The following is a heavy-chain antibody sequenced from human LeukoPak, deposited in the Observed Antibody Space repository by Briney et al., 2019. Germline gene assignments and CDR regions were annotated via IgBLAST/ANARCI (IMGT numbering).Heavy chain of an antibody. CDR1: GFTFSNYG. CDR3: AKGRYYNILTGYYVRRGLDY. D-gene: IGHD3-9*01. J-gene: IGHJ4*02. V-gene: IGHV3-30*02. CDR2: IRYDGSNK. Sequence: GGSLRLSCAASGFTFSNYGMHWVRQAPGKGLEWVAFIRYDGSNKYYADSVKGQFTISRDSSKNTLFLQMNSLRAEDTAVYYCAKGRYYNILTGYYVRRGLDYWGQGTLVTVSS.